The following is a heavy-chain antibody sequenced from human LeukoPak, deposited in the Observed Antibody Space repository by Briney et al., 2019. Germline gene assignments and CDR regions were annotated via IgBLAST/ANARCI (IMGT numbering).Heavy chain of an antibody. J-gene: IGHJ3*02. CDR1: GGSISSGGYY. Sequence: SQTLSHTCTVSGGSISSGGYYWSWIRQHPGKGLEWIGYIYYSGSTYYNPSLESRVTISVDTSKNQFSLKLSSVTAADTAVYYCARDSITVTAPDIWGQGTMVTVSS. CDR3: ARDSITVTAPDI. CDR2: IYYSGST. D-gene: IGHD4-17*01. V-gene: IGHV4-31*03.